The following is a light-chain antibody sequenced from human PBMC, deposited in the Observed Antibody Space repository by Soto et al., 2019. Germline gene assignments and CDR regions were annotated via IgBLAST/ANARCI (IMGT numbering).Light chain of an antibody. CDR3: QQYNHWRSIS. CDR2: DTS. CDR1: QSVSRK. J-gene: IGKJ5*01. Sequence: EILMTQSPATLSLSPGERATLSFRASQSVSRKLAWYQHKPGQAPRLPIYDTSTRAADIPARFSGSGSGTDFTLTISSLQSEDFAVYYCQQYNHWRSISFGQGTRLEIK. V-gene: IGKV3-15*01.